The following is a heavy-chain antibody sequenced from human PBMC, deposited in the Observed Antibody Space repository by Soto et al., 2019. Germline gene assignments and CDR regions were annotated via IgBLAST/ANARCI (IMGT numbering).Heavy chain of an antibody. CDR3: AKDRTYGLSDY. J-gene: IGHJ4*02. V-gene: IGHV3-23*01. D-gene: IGHD3-16*01. CDR2: ISGSGGST. Sequence: GGSLRLSCAASGFTFGSYAMNWVRQAPGKGLEWVSAISGSGGSTYYAHSVKGRFTISRDNSKNTLYLQMNSLRAEDTAVYYCAKDRTYGLSDYWGQGTLVTVST. CDR1: GFTFGSYA.